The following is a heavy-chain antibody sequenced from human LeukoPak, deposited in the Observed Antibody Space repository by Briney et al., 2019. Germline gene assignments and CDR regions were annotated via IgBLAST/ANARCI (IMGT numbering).Heavy chain of an antibody. V-gene: IGHV3-30*04. D-gene: IGHD3-22*01. J-gene: IGHJ4*02. CDR3: AKDRTYYDSTPHFDY. Sequence: GRSLRLSCAASGFTFSNYALHWVRQAPGKGLDWVAVISYDGSNKYYADSVKGRFTISRDNSKNTLYLQMNSLRAEDTAVYYCAKDRTYYDSTPHFDYWGQGTLVTVSS. CDR2: ISYDGSNK. CDR1: GFTFSNYA.